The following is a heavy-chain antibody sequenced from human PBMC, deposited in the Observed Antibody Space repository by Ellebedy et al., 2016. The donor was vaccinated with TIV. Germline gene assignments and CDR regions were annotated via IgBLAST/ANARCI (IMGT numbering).Heavy chain of an antibody. CDR1: GFTFRRHG. CDR3: ARDIGYPSGDFDY. V-gene: IGHV3-33*01. J-gene: IGHJ4*02. D-gene: IGHD1-26*01. Sequence: PGGSLRLSCAASGFTFRRHGMHWVRQAPGKGLEWVAVIWYDGSDQYYADSVKGRFTVSRDNSKNTLYLQMNSLRAEDTDVYYCARDIGYPSGDFDYWGQGTLVTVSS. CDR2: IWYDGSDQ.